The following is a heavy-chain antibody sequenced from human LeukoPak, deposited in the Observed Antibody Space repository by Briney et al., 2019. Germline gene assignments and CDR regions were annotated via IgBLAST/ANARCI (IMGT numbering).Heavy chain of an antibody. D-gene: IGHD3-10*01. J-gene: IGHJ4*02. Sequence: PSETLSLTCTVSGGSISSSSYYWGWIRQPPGKGLERIGSIYYSGSTYYNSSLKSRVTISVDTSKSQFSLKLSSVTAADTAVYYCARVRAGFGELSHFDYWGQGTLVTVSS. V-gene: IGHV4-39*07. CDR1: GGSISSSSYY. CDR2: IYYSGST. CDR3: ARVRAGFGELSHFDY.